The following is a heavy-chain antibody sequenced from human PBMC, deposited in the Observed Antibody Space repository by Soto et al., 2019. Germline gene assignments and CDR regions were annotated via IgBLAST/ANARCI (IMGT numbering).Heavy chain of an antibody. CDR3: ASLVLEYDILTGPPSYYYGMDV. Sequence: ESLKISCKGSGYSFTSYWISWVRQMPGKGLEWMGRIDPSDSYTNYSPSFQGHVTISADKSISTAYLQWSSLKASDTAMYYCASLVLEYDILTGPPSYYYGMDVWGQGTTVTVSS. J-gene: IGHJ6*02. CDR2: IDPSDSYT. V-gene: IGHV5-10-1*01. D-gene: IGHD3-9*01. CDR1: GYSFTSYW.